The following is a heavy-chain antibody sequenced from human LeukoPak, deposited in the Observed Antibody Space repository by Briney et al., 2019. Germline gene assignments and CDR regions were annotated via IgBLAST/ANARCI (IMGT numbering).Heavy chain of an antibody. J-gene: IGHJ4*02. D-gene: IGHD1-26*01. CDR2: IGDTT. CDR1: GFTFSTYA. V-gene: IGHV3-23*01. CDR3: AKAYAFVGANFFDY. Sequence: GGSLRLSCAASGFTFSTYAMSWVRQTPGKGLEWVSAIGDTTYYADSVKGRFTISRDNSKNTLYLQMDSLRAEDAAIYYCAKAYAFVGANFFDYWGQGTLVTVPS.